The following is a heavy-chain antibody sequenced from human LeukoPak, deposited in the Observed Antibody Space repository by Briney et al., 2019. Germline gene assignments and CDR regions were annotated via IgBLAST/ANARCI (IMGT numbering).Heavy chain of an antibody. CDR3: ARDSCSSTSCYSQYYYYGMDV. V-gene: IGHV3-48*01. CDR2: ISSSSSTI. CDR1: GFTFSSYS. J-gene: IGHJ6*02. Sequence: GVSLRLSCAASGFTFSSYSMNWVRQAPGKGLEWVSYISSSSSTIYYADSVKGRFTISRDNAKNSLYLQMNSLRAEDTAVYYCARDSCSSTSCYSQYYYYGMDVWGQGTTVTVSS. D-gene: IGHD2-2*01.